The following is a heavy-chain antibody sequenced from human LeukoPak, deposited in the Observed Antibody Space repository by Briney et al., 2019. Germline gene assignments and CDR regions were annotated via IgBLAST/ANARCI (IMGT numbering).Heavy chain of an antibody. CDR1: GGSFSGYY. CDR2: INHSGST. J-gene: IGHJ4*02. Sequence: PSETLSLTCAVYGGSFSGYYWSWIRQPPGKGLEWIGEINHSGSTNYNPSLKSRVTISVDTSKNQFSLKLSSVTAAGTAVYYCARVSSSWSLFDYWGQGTLVTVSS. V-gene: IGHV4-34*01. D-gene: IGHD6-13*01. CDR3: ARVSSSWSLFDY.